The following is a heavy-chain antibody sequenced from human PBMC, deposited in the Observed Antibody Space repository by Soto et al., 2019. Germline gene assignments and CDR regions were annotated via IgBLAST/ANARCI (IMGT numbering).Heavy chain of an antibody. CDR3: ARDRDSGWYPDY. Sequence: EVQLVESGGGLVQPGGSLRPSCAGSGFTFSSYWMHWVRQAPEKGLVWVSRINSGGSSTTYADSVKGRFTISRDNAKNTLYLQMSSLGAEDTAVYYCARDRDSGWYPDYWGQGTLVTVSS. D-gene: IGHD6-19*01. CDR1: GFTFSSYW. J-gene: IGHJ4*02. CDR2: INSGGSST. V-gene: IGHV3-74*01.